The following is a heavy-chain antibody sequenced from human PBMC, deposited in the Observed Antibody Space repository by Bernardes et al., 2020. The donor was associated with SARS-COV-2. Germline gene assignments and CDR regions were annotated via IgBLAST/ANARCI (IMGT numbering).Heavy chain of an antibody. J-gene: IGHJ3*02. CDR1: GYTLTELS. Sequence: ASVKVSCKVSGYTLTELSMHWVRQAPGKGLEWMGGFDPEDGETIYAQKFQGRVTMTEDTSTDTAYMELSSLRSEDTAVYYCATDRRIVGQRSAFDIWGQGTMVTVSS. CDR2: FDPEDGET. V-gene: IGHV1-24*01. D-gene: IGHD1-26*01. CDR3: ATDRRIVGQRSAFDI.